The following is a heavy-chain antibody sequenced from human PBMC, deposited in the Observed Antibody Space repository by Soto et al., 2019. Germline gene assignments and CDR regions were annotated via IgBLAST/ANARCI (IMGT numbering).Heavy chain of an antibody. CDR2: IYPGDSDT. D-gene: IGHD3-22*01. V-gene: IGHV5-51*01. J-gene: IGHJ6*02. CDR1: GYSFTSYW. Sequence: GESLKISCKGSGYSFTSYWIGWVRQMPGKGLEWMGIIYPGDSDTRYSPSFQGQVTISADKSISTAYLQWSSLKASDTAMYYCARNYYDSSGYYPFYYYGMDVWGQGTTVTVSS. CDR3: ARNYYDSSGYYPFYYYGMDV.